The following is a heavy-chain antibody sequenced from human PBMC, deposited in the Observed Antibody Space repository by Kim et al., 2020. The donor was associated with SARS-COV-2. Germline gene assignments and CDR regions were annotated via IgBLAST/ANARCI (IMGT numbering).Heavy chain of an antibody. CDR3: AREYVLGRYSYGMDV. CDR1: GFTFSSYN. J-gene: IGHJ6*02. V-gene: IGHV3-21*01. Sequence: GGSLRLSCVGSGFTFSSYNMNCVRQSPGKGLEWVSSISSSSRFINYADSLKGRFTISRDNANNSLFLQINSLRDEDTAVYYCAREYVLGRYSYGMDVWGQGTTVTVSS. D-gene: IGHD3-10*01. CDR2: ISSSSRFI.